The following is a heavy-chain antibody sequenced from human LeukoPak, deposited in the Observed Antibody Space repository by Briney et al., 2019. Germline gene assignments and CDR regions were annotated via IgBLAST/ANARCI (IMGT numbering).Heavy chain of an antibody. V-gene: IGHV3-23*01. D-gene: IGHD1-7*01. Sequence: GGSLRLSCAASGFTFSSDAMSWVRQAPGKGLEWVSAISGSGGSTYYADSVKGRFTISRDNSKNTLYLQMNSLRAEDTAVYYCAKTPTRITGTTLVAPWGQGTLVTVSS. CDR1: GFTFSSDA. J-gene: IGHJ5*02. CDR2: ISGSGGST. CDR3: AKTPTRITGTTLVAP.